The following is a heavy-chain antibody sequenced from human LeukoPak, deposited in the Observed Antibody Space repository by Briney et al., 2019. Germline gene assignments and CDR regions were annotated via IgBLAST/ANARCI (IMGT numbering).Heavy chain of an antibody. CDR2: ISSSGSTI. V-gene: IGHV3-11*01. Sequence: PGGSLRLSCAASGFAFSDYYMSWIRQAPGKGLEWVSYISSSGSTIYYADSVKGRLTISRDNAKNSLYLQMNSLRAEDTAVYYCARDSRFGELSYWGQGTLVTVSS. D-gene: IGHD3-10*01. J-gene: IGHJ4*02. CDR3: ARDSRFGELSY. CDR1: GFAFSDYY.